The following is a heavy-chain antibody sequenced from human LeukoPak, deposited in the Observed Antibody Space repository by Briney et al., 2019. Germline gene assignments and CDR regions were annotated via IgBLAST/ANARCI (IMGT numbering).Heavy chain of an antibody. V-gene: IGHV4-59*12. Sequence: ASETLSLTCTVSGGSISSYYWSWIRQPPGKGLEWIGYIYYSGSTNYNPSLKSRVTISVDTSKNQFSLKLSSVTAADTAVYYCARVDSYGSLDYWGQGTLVTVSS. CDR1: GGSISSYY. J-gene: IGHJ4*02. CDR2: IYYSGST. CDR3: ARVDSYGSLDY. D-gene: IGHD5-18*01.